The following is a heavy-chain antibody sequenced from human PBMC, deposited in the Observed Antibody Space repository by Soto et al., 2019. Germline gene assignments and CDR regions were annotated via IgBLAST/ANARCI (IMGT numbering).Heavy chain of an antibody. V-gene: IGHV3-23*01. D-gene: IGHD6-13*01. CDR1: GFTFSSYA. Sequence: EVQLLESGGGLVQPGGSLRLSCAASGFTFSSYAMSWVRQAPGKGLEWVSAISGSGGSTYYADSVKGRFTISRDNSKNTLYLQMNSLRAEDTAVYYCAKDPYSSSWYFCDYWGQGTLVTVSA. CDR3: AKDPYSSSWYFCDY. CDR2: ISGSGGST. J-gene: IGHJ4*02.